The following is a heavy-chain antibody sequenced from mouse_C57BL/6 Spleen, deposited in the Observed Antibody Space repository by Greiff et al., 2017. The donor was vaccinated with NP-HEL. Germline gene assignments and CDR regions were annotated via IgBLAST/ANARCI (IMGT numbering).Heavy chain of an antibody. Sequence: QVQLQQPGAELVRPGSSVKLSCKASGYTFTSYWMHWVKQRPIQGLEWIGNIDPSDSETHYNQKFKDKATLTVDKSSSTAYMQLSSLTSEDSAVYYCARGGPYGSSPYAMDYWGQGTSVTVSS. CDR3: ARGGPYGSSPYAMDY. V-gene: IGHV1-52*01. CDR1: GYTFTSYW. CDR2: IDPSDSET. D-gene: IGHD1-1*01. J-gene: IGHJ4*01.